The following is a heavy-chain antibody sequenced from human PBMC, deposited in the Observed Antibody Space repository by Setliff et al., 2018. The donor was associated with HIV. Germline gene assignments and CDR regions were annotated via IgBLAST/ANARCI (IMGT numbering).Heavy chain of an antibody. CDR1: GGSISTYY. D-gene: IGHD6-19*01. Sequence: PSETLSLTCTVSGGSISTYYWSWIRQPPGKGLEWIGYIYSSGSTDYNPSLKSRVTISVDTSKNQFSLKLTSVTAADSAVYYCARLRRSSGWSFDYWAQGTLVTVSS. CDR3: ARLRRSSGWSFDY. V-gene: IGHV4-59*12. CDR2: IYSSGST. J-gene: IGHJ4*02.